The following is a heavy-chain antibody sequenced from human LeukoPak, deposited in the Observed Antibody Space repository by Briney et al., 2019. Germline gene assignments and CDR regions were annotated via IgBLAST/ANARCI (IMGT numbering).Heavy chain of an antibody. CDR2: IYYSGST. CDR3: ARHRTGYCTGGSCYLDAFDF. V-gene: IGHV4-59*08. D-gene: IGHD2-15*01. CDR1: GGSISSYY. Sequence: PSESLSLTCPVSGGSISSYYWSWIRQPPGKGLEWIGYIYYSGSTNYNPSLKSRVTISVDKSKNQISLKLSSVAAADTAVYYCARHRTGYCTGGSCYLDAFDFWGQGTMVTASS. J-gene: IGHJ3*01.